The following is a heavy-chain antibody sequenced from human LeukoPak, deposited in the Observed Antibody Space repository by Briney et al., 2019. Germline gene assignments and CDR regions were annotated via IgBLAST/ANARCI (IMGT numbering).Heavy chain of an antibody. D-gene: IGHD3-22*01. Sequence: SQTLSLTCTVSGGSISSGSYYWSWIRQPAGKVLEWIGRIYTSGSTNYNPSLKSRVTISVDTSKNQFSLKLSSVTAVDTAVYYCARETYDSSGRPFYNWFDPWGQGTLVTVSS. J-gene: IGHJ5*02. CDR2: IYTSGST. CDR1: GGSISSGSYY. V-gene: IGHV4-61*02. CDR3: ARETYDSSGRPFYNWFDP.